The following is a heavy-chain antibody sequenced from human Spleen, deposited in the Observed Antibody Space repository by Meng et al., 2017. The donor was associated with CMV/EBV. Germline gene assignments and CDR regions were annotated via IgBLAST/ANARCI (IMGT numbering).Heavy chain of an antibody. CDR2: ISSSSSYI. Sequence: GGSLRLSCAASGFTFSSYSMNWVRQAPGKGLEWVSSISSSSSYIYYADSVKGRFTISRDNAKNSLYLQMNSLRAEDTAVYYCARDRRFLGGMDVWGQGTTVTVSS. CDR3: ARDRRFLGGMDV. V-gene: IGHV3-21*01. CDR1: GFTFSSYS. D-gene: IGHD3-3*01. J-gene: IGHJ6*02.